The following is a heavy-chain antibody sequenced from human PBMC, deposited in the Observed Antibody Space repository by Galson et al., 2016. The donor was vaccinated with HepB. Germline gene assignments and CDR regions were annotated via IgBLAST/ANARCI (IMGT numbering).Heavy chain of an antibody. V-gene: IGHV3-9*01. CDR1: GFNFGGFA. J-gene: IGHJ4*02. CDR2: ITWNTNNI. Sequence: SLRLSCAASGFNFGGFAMHWVRQVPGKGLEWVSAITWNTNNIQYADSVRGRFTISRDNAKNSLYLQMNSLRPDDTAFYYCTKGLPYGTTWVGAFDYWARESWSPSPQ. CDR3: TKGLPYGTTWVGAFDY. D-gene: IGHD3-10*01.